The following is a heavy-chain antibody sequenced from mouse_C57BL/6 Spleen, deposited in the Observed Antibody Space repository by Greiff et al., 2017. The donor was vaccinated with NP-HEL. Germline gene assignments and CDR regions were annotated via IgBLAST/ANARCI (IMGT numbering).Heavy chain of an antibody. CDR2: IYPGSGST. D-gene: IGHD3-2*02. Sequence: QVQLKQPGAELVKPGASVKMSCKASGYTFTSYWITWVKQRPGQGLEWIGDIYPGSGSTNYNEKFKSKATLTVNTSSSTAYMQLSSLTSEDSAVYYCARDSSGYFDYWGQGTTLTVSS. J-gene: IGHJ2*01. V-gene: IGHV1-55*01. CDR1: GYTFTSYW. CDR3: ARDSSGYFDY.